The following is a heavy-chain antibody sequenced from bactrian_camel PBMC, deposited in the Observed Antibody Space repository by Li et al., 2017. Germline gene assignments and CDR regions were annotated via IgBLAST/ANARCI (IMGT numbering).Heavy chain of an antibody. CDR3: ALDVLERGCSLTTVFHR. CDR2: IDYRSGGS. J-gene: IGHJ4*01. Sequence: HVQLVESGGGTVQAGGSLRLSCTGPGYSDSRYCMVWFRQAPGKEREAVAVIDYRSGGSLLADSVKGRFTVSHDVAKRTLSLQMSNIEADDTATYYCALDVLERGCSLTTVFHRWGQGTQVTVS. V-gene: IGHV3S1*01. D-gene: IGHD8*01. CDR1: GYSDSRYC.